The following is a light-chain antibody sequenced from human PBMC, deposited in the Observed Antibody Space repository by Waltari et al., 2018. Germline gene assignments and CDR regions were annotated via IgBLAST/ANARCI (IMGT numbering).Light chain of an antibody. CDR2: GGS. CDR3: QQYDSAPET. CDR1: QNIYKF. Sequence: DMQMTQSPSSLSASVGDRVTITCRASQNIYKFLAWYQKKPGKLPDLLIYGGSTLQSGVPSRFSGSGSGTEFALTISSLQPEDAATYYCQQYDSAPETFGQGTKVEI. V-gene: IGKV1-27*01. J-gene: IGKJ1*01.